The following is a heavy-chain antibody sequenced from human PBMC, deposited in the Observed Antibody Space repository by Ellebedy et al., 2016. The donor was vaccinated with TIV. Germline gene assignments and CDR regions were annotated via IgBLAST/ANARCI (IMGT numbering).Heavy chain of an antibody. J-gene: IGHJ4*02. CDR2: IYYSGST. D-gene: IGHD6-13*01. CDR3: ARGSSSWLGYFDY. Sequence: SETLSLTCTVSGGSISSYYWSWIRQPPGKGLEWIGYIYYSGSTNYNPSLKSRVTISVDTSKNQFSLKLSSVTAADTAVYYCARGSSSWLGYFDYWGQGTLVTVSS. CDR1: GGSISSYY. V-gene: IGHV4-59*01.